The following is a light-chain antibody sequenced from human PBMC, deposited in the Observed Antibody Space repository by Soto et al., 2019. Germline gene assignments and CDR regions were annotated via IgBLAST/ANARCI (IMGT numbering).Light chain of an antibody. CDR2: ANK. CDR1: SSNIGGNT. Sequence: QSVLTQPPSASGTPGQRVTISCSGSSSNIGGNTVNWYQQLPGTAPKLLIYANKQRPSGVPDRFSGSKSGTSASLTISGLQSEDEADYYCAAWDDSLDGQVFGGGTKLTVL. V-gene: IGLV1-44*01. J-gene: IGLJ3*02. CDR3: AAWDDSLDGQV.